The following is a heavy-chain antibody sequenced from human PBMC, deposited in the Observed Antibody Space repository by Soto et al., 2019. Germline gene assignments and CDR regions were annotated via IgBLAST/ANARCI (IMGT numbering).Heavy chain of an antibody. CDR2: INPNSGGT. D-gene: IGHD6-13*01. CDR1: GYTFTGYY. J-gene: IGHJ5*02. V-gene: IGHV1-2*04. CDR3: ARGATYRSSGYFSSLNWLRP. Sequence: ASVKVSCKASGYTFTGYYMHWVRQAPGQGLEWMGWINPNSGGTNYAQKFQGWVTMTRDTSISTAYMELSRLRSADTAVYYCARGATYRSSGYFSSLNWLRPRGKVPLVASSS.